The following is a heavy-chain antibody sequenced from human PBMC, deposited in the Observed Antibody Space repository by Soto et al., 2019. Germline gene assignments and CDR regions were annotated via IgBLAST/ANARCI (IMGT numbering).Heavy chain of an antibody. CDR1: GFTFSSYP. V-gene: IGHV3-23*01. D-gene: IGHD1-1*01. Sequence: EAPMLESGGGVVQPGGSLRLSCAASGFTFSSYPTIWFRQAPGKGVEWVAGISGSGASRDYAEYVKGRYTISRDNSENTLYVQRNSLTAEDYSLYYCQKDAGTNLNTGHCNDALDIWGQGTMVTVSS. CDR2: ISGSGASR. CDR3: QKDAGTNLNTGHCNDALDI. J-gene: IGHJ3*02.